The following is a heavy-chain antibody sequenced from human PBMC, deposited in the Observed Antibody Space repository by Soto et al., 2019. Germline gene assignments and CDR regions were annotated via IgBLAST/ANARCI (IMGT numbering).Heavy chain of an antibody. CDR1: GYTFTSYG. J-gene: IGHJ5*01. V-gene: IGHV1-18*01. D-gene: IGHD5-12*01. CDR3: ARNVPECSGNALNWFDS. Sequence: QVQLVQSGAEVKKPGASVKVSCKASGYTFTSYGISWVRQAPGQGLEWMGWISAYNGNTNYAQKLQGKVTMTTDTYTSTVDMEVRSLRPDDTAVYYCARNVPECSGNALNWFDSWGQETLFTVSS. CDR2: ISAYNGNT.